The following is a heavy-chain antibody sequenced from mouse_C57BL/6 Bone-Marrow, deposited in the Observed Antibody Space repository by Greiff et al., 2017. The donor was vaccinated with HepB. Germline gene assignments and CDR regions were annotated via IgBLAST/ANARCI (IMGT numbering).Heavy chain of an antibody. D-gene: IGHD1-1*01. CDR1: GYSITSGYY. Sequence: EVKLVESGPGLVKPSQSLSLTCSVTGYSITSGYYWNWIRQFPGNKLEWMGYISYDGSNNYNPSLKNRISLTRDTSKNQFFLKLNSVTTEDTAPDYGAREGYYYGSSYSAAWFAYWGQGTLVTVSA. J-gene: IGHJ3*01. CDR3: AREGYYYGSSYSAAWFAY. CDR2: ISYDGSN. V-gene: IGHV3-6*01.